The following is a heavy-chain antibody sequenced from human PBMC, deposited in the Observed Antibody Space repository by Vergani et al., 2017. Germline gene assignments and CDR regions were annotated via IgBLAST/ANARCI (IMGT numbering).Heavy chain of an antibody. Sequence: LEESGGGSVKPGGSLRLSCAASGFKFSDHYMSWIRQAPGKGLEWVSHISPGASTVSYTEPVTGRFTVSRDNDNNSLTLDMSTLRFEDTAVYYCAKNPGISTTRHYYAMDVWGQGTTVTVSS. CDR1: GFKFSDHY. CDR2: ISPGASTV. CDR3: AKNPGISTTRHYYAMDV. V-gene: IGHV3-11*04. D-gene: IGHD1-1*01. J-gene: IGHJ6*02.